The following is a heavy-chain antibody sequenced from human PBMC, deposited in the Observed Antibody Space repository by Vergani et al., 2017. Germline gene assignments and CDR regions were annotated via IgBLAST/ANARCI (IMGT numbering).Heavy chain of an antibody. CDR3: ARTSVRTIPCHSNACWFYS. V-gene: IGHV2-70*04. J-gene: IGHJ5*01. CDR2: IDWDNTK. Sequence: QVTLQESGPALVKPTPTLTLTCSLSGFSLSSGGMRVSWIRQPPGKALEWLARIDWDNTKVYSSSLKSRLVISQDISKNEVVLKITNMDPVDTATYSCARTSVRTIPCHSNACWFYSLGQGSLVTVS. D-gene: IGHD2-21*01. CDR1: GFSLSSGGMR.